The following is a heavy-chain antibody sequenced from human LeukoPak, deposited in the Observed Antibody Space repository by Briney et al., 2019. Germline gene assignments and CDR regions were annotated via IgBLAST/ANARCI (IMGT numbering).Heavy chain of an antibody. CDR3: ARKQGGTMYDV. CDR1: GGSISSSNYY. V-gene: IGHV4-39*07. D-gene: IGHD1-7*01. J-gene: IGHJ4*02. CDR2: FYSGGSA. Sequence: SETLSLTCIVPGGSISSSNYYWAWIRQPPGKGLEWIGTFYSGGSAYYNPSLTSRVSVSKDTSDNQFSLRLYSVTAADTAVYYCARKQGGTMYDVWGQGTQVTVSS.